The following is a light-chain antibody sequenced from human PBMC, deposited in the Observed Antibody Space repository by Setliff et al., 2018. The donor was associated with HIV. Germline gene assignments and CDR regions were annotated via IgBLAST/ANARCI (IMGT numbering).Light chain of an antibody. CDR3: QSYDSSLSGSYV. CDR1: SSNIGAGYD. J-gene: IGLJ1*01. CDR2: GNS. V-gene: IGLV1-40*01. Sequence: QSVLTQPPSVSGAPGQRVTISCTGSSSNIGAGYDVHWYQQLPGTAPKTLIYGNSNRPSGVPDRFSGSKSGTSASLAITGLQAEDEADYYCQSYDSSLSGSYVFGTGTKSPS.